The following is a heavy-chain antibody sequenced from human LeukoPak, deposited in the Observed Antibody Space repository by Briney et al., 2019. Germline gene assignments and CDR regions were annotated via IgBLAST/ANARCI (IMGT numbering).Heavy chain of an antibody. CDR1: GFTFSSSA. CDR3: AKVEASSWYRRGYYFDY. Sequence: GGSLRLSCAAPGFTFSSSAMSWVRQVPGKGLEWVSGISASGGSTSYADSVKGRFTISRDNSKNTLYLQMNSLRAEDTAVYYCAKVEASSWYRRGYYFDYWGQGTLVTVSS. V-gene: IGHV3-23*01. CDR2: ISASGGST. J-gene: IGHJ4*02. D-gene: IGHD6-13*01.